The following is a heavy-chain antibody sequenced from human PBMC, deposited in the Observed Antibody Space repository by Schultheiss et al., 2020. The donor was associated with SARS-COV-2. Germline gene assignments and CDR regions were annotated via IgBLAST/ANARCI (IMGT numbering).Heavy chain of an antibody. D-gene: IGHD3-22*01. CDR2: INPNSGGT. V-gene: IGHV1-2*02. J-gene: IGHJ4*02. Sequence: ASVKVSCKASGYTFTGYYMHRVRQAPGQGLEWMGWINPNSGGTNYAQKFQGRVTMTRDTSISTAYMELSRLRSDDTAVYYCASYTYHYDSSGYSFDYWGQGTLVTVSS. CDR1: GYTFTGYY. CDR3: ASYTYHYDSSGYSFDY.